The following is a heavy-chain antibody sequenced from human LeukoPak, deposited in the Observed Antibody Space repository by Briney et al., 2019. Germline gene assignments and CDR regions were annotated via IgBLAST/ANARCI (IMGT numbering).Heavy chain of an antibody. CDR3: ARHGRYFDY. Sequence: SETLSLTCTVSGVSISSSYCSWIRQPPGKGLEWIGYITNSGSTSYNPSLKSRVTISVDTSKNQFSLKLTSVTAADTAVYHCARHGRYFDYWGQGALVTVSS. V-gene: IGHV4-59*08. J-gene: IGHJ4*02. CDR1: GVSISSSY. CDR2: ITNSGST.